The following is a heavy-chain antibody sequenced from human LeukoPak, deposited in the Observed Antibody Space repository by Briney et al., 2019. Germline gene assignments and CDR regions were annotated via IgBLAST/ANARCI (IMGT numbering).Heavy chain of an antibody. CDR2: MNRDGSEK. CDR1: GFTFSDYW. J-gene: IGHJ6*02. D-gene: IGHD3-16*01. CDR3: ARDGGIIRFGGQDV. Sequence: GGSLRLSCAASGFTFSDYWMTWVRQAPGKGLEWVANMNRDGSEKNYVDSMKGRITISRDNAKNSLYLQMNSLRVEDTAVYYCARDGGIIRFGGQDVWGQGTTVTVS. V-gene: IGHV3-7*01.